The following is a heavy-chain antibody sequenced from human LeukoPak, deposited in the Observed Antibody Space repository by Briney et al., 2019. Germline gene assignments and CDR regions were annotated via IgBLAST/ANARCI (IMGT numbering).Heavy chain of an antibody. CDR3: ARVHDSSGYYSQEGAFDI. Sequence: PSETLSLTCTVSAGSVNSSPYYWGWVRQPPGKGLEWIGSIHYSGNTYYNPSLKSRVTISVDTSRNQFSLKLSSVTAADTAVYYCARVHDSSGYYSQEGAFDIWGQGTMVTVSS. CDR2: IHYSGNT. V-gene: IGHV4-39*02. D-gene: IGHD3-22*01. J-gene: IGHJ3*02. CDR1: AGSVNSSPYY.